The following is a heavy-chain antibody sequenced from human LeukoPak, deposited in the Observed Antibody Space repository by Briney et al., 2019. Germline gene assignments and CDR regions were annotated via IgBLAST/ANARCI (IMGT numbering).Heavy chain of an antibody. CDR1: GGSISSYY. J-gene: IGHJ6*02. D-gene: IGHD6-6*01. Sequence: SETLSLTCTVSGGSISSYYWSWIRQPPGKGLEWIGYIYYSGSTNYNPSLKSRVTISVDTSKNQFSLELSSVTAADTAVYYCARDRRIAARWDYYYYGMDVWGQGTTVTVSS. V-gene: IGHV4-59*01. CDR2: IYYSGST. CDR3: ARDRRIAARWDYYYYGMDV.